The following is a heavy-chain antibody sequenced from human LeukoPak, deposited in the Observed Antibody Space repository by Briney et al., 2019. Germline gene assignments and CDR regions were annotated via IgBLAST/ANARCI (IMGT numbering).Heavy chain of an antibody. J-gene: IGHJ5*02. CDR3: ARQECNGGSCYSRAIWFDP. V-gene: IGHV4-39*01. D-gene: IGHD2-15*01. Sequence: SETLSLTCTVSGGSISSRNYYWGWIRQPPGKGLEWIGGIYYSGSTYYNPSLKSPVYISVDTSKNQFSLKLSSVTAAGTAVYYCARQECNGGSCYSRAIWFDPWGQGTLVTVSS. CDR2: IYYSGST. CDR1: GGSISSRNYY.